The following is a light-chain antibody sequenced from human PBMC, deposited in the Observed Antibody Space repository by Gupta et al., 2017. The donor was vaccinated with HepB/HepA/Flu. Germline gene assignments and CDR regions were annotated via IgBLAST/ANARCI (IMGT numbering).Light chain of an antibody. V-gene: IGKV4-1*01. CDR3: QQYYSKPVT. Sequence: DIVMTQSPDSLAISLGERATINCKPSQSVLYSSNNKNYLAWYQQTPGQPPKLLIYWASTRESGVPDRFSGSGSGTDFTLTISSLQAEAVAVYYCQQYYSKPVTFGQGTKLEIK. CDR2: WAS. J-gene: IGKJ2*01. CDR1: QSVLYSSNNKNY.